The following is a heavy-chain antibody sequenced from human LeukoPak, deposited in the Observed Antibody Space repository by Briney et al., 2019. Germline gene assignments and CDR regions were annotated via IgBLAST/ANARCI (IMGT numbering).Heavy chain of an antibody. CDR1: GFTFSSYG. D-gene: IGHD6-13*01. CDR3: ARDQAGLGLKGVPAAGIDY. J-gene: IGHJ4*02. V-gene: IGHV3-33*01. Sequence: GRSLRLSCAASGFTFSSYGMHWVRQAPGKGLEWVAVIWYDGSNKYYADSVKGRFTISRDNSKNTLDLQMNSLRAEDTAVYYCARDQAGLGLKGVPAAGIDYWGQGTLVTVSS. CDR2: IWYDGSNK.